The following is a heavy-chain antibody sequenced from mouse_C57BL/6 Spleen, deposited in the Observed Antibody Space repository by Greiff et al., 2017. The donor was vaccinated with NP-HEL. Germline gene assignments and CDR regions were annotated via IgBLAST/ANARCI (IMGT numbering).Heavy chain of an antibody. D-gene: IGHD1-1*01. CDR2: ISDGGSYT. J-gene: IGHJ3*01. CDR3: ARDGGSSPWFAY. Sequence: EVQLVESGGGLVKPGGSLKLSCAASGFTFSSYAMSWVRQTPEKRLEWVATISDGGSYTYYPDNVKGRFTISRDNAKNNLYLQMSHLKSEDTAMYYCARDGGSSPWFAYWGQGTLVTVSA. CDR1: GFTFSSYA. V-gene: IGHV5-4*01.